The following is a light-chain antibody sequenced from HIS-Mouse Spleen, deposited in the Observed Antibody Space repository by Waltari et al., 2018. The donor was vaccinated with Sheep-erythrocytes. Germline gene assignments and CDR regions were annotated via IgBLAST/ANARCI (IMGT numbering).Light chain of an antibody. V-gene: IGLV2-11*01. J-gene: IGLJ1*01. CDR3: QAWDSSTYV. Sequence: QSALTQPRSVSGSPGQSVTISCTGTSSDVGGYNHVSWYQQHPGKAPKLMIYDVSKRPSGVPDRFSGSNSGNTATLTISGTQAMDEADYYCQAWDSSTYVFGTGTKVTVL. CDR1: SSDVGGYNH. CDR2: DVS.